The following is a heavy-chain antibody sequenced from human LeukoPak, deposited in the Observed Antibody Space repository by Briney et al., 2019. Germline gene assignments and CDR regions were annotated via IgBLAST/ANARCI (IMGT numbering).Heavy chain of an antibody. CDR1: GESFSAYC. CDR2: INHSGRT. Sequence: PSETLSLTCAVYGESFSAYCWSWIRQPPGKGLEWIGEINHSGRTIYNPSLTSRVTISVDTSKNQFSLKLSSVTAADTAVYYCARGSNWFDPWGQGTLVTVSS. CDR3: ARGSNWFDP. V-gene: IGHV4-34*01. J-gene: IGHJ5*02.